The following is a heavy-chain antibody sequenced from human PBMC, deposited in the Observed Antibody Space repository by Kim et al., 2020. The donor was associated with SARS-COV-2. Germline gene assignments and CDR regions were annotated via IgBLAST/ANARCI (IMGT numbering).Heavy chain of an antibody. D-gene: IGHD3-22*01. CDR3: ATLLFYFDGSGYPPYFDF. CDR1: GSSITRSSYY. CDR2: FYYSGTT. Sequence: SETLSLTCTVSGSSITRSSYYWGWVRQPPGKGLEWIGSFYYSGTTYYNPSLKSRGSTYYNPSLKSRVTISVDMSKNQFSLKLSSVTAADTAVYFCATLLFYFDGSGYPPYFDFWGQGTLVTVSS. V-gene: IGHV4-39*01. J-gene: IGHJ4*02.